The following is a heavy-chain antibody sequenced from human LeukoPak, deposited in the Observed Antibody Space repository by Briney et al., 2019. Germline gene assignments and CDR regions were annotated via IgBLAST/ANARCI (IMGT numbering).Heavy chain of an antibody. J-gene: IGHJ6*02. Sequence: GGSLRLSCAASGFTFRGCELSWVRQAPAKGLEWVSYISSSGSIIYYADSVKGRFTISRDNAKNSLYLQMNSLRAEDTAVYYCAKYSSSSNYYYGMDVWGQGTTVTVSS. CDR2: ISSSGSII. D-gene: IGHD6-13*01. CDR1: GFTFRGCE. CDR3: AKYSSSSNYYYGMDV. V-gene: IGHV3-48*03.